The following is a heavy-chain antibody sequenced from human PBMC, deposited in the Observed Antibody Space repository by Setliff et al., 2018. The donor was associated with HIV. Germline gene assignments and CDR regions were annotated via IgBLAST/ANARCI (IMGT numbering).Heavy chain of an antibody. CDR3: AREHGEYCSGGTCYHHYYFDY. CDR1: GGTFSSYA. Sequence: SVKVSCKASGGTFSSYAISWVRQAPGQGLEWMGGIIPIFGTANYAQKFQGRVTITADKPSNTVYMELTSLTSEDTAVYYCAREHGEYCSGGTCYHHYYFDYWGPGTLVTVSS. J-gene: IGHJ4*02. D-gene: IGHD2-15*01. CDR2: IIPIFGTA. V-gene: IGHV1-69*06.